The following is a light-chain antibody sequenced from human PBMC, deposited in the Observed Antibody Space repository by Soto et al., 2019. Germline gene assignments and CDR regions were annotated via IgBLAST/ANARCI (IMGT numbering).Light chain of an antibody. V-gene: IGKV1-5*01. CDR1: QSIHSW. CDR2: DAS. Sequence: DIQMTQSPATLSASVGDRVTITCRASQSIHSWLAWYQLRPGKAPRILIYDASDLKSGVPSRFSGSGSGTEFTLTLSSLQADDVATHYCQQYSSYLRTFGQGTKVEIK. J-gene: IGKJ1*01. CDR3: QQYSSYLRT.